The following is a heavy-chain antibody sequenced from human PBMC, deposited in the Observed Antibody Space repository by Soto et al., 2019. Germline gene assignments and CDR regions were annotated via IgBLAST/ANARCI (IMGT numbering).Heavy chain of an antibody. CDR1: GGTFSSYA. CDR2: IIPIFGTA. J-gene: IGHJ6*02. D-gene: IGHD2-8*01. V-gene: IGHV1-69*13. CDR3: ARDWSLGYCTNGVCNYYYYGMDV. Sequence: SVKVSCKASGGTFSSYAISWVRQAPGQGLEWMGGIIPIFGTANYAQKFQGRVTITADESTSTAYMELSSLRSEDTAVYYCARDWSLGYCTNGVCNYYYYGMDVWGQGTTVTVSS.